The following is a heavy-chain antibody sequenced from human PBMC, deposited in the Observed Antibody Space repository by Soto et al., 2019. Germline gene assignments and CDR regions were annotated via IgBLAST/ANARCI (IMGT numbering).Heavy chain of an antibody. CDR1: GYTFTSYA. CDR2: INAGNGNT. Sequence: ASVKVSCKASGYTFTSYAMHWVRQAPGQRLEWMGWINAGNGNTKYSQKFQGRVTITRDTSASTAYMELSSLRSEDTAVYYWARIGRFLEWFPFDYWGQGSLVTVSS. V-gene: IGHV1-3*01. J-gene: IGHJ4*02. CDR3: ARIGRFLEWFPFDY. D-gene: IGHD3-3*01.